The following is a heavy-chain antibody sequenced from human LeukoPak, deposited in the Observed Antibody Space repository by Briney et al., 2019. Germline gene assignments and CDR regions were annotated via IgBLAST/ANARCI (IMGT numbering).Heavy chain of an antibody. D-gene: IGHD1-1*01. CDR3: AREESWIGYYYYGMDV. V-gene: IGHV1-18*04. Sequence: ASVKVSCTASGYTFTSYGITWVRQAPGQGLEWVGWISAYNGKTNYTEKLQGRVTMTTDTSTNTAYMELRSLRSDDTAVYYCAREESWIGYYYYGMDVWGKETKVTVSS. CDR1: GYTFTSYG. J-gene: IGHJ6*01. CDR2: ISAYNGKT.